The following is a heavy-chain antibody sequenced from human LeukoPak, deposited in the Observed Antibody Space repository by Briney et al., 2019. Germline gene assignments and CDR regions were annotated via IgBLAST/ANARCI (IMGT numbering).Heavy chain of an antibody. Sequence: GGSLRLSCTASGFTLGDYAMSWVRQAPGKRLGGVGCIRSKAYGWTTEYAASVKGRFNISRDNSKSIAYLQMNSLKTEDTAVYYCTRDLRGGDYDPFLYYYYYYGMDVWGQGTTVTVS. J-gene: IGHJ6*02. CDR3: TRDLRGGDYDPFLYYYYYYGMDV. V-gene: IGHV3-49*04. D-gene: IGHD2-21*02. CDR2: IRSKAYGWTT. CDR1: GFTLGDYA.